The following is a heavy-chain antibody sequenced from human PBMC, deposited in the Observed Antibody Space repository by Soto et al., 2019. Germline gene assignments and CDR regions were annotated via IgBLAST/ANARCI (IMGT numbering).Heavy chain of an antibody. D-gene: IGHD1-1*01. CDR2: IKQDGNSK. Sequence: PGGSLRLSCAASGFTFSSYWMSWVRQAPGKGLEWVANIKQDGNSKYYGDSVKGRFTVSRDNSNNMAYLQMNSLRLEDTAMYYCAKQFDLGGLEDYWGQGTLVTVSS. CDR3: AKQFDLGGLEDY. J-gene: IGHJ4*02. V-gene: IGHV3-7*01. CDR1: GFTFSSYW.